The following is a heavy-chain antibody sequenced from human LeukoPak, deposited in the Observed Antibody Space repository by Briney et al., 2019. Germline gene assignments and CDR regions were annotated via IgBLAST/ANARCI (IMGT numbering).Heavy chain of an antibody. D-gene: IGHD3-16*01. J-gene: IGHJ4*02. CDR3: ARHVGKWGWDY. Sequence: SQTLSLTCTVSGGSLSSGSYYGSWIRQPAGKGLESIGRIYTSGSTNYNPSLKSRVTISVDPSKNQFSLKLSSVTAADTAIYYCARHVGKWGWDYWGQGTLVTVSS. CDR2: IYTSGST. CDR1: GGSLSSGSYY. V-gene: IGHV4-61*02.